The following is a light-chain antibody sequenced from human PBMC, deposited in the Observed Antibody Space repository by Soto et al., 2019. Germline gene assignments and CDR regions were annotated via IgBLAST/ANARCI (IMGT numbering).Light chain of an antibody. V-gene: IGKV1-33*01. CDR2: DAS. J-gene: IGKJ4*01. CDR1: QDIINY. Sequence: DIQMTQSPSSLSASVGDRVTITCQASQDIINYLNGYQQKPGKAPKLLIYDASNLETGVPSRFSGSGSGTDFTFTISRLQPEDIAPYYFQNYHNLPRALTFGGGTKVEIK. CDR3: QNYHNLPRALT.